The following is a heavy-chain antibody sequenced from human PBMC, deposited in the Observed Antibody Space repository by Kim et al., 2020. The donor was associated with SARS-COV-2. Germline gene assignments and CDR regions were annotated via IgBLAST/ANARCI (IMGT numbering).Heavy chain of an antibody. D-gene: IGHD6-6*01. J-gene: IGHJ4*02. V-gene: IGHV4-4*02. Sequence: YNPSRKSRVTISVDKSKNQFSLKLSSVTAADTAVYYCARDGQGSSSSFDYWGQRTLVTVSS. CDR3: ARDGQGSSSSFDY.